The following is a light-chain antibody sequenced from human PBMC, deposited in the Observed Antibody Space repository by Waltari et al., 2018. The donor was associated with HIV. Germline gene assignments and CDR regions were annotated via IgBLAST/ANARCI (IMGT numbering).Light chain of an antibody. Sequence: EIVMTQSPATLSVSPGERVTLSCRAIQNVITNLAWDQQKPGQAPRLLIYGASTSATGVTPTFSGGGSATEVTLTIGSLQSEDFAFYYWQQYNNWPRTFGQGAKVEVK. CDR1: QNVITN. J-gene: IGKJ1*01. V-gene: IGKV3-15*01. CDR3: QQYNNWPRT. CDR2: GAS.